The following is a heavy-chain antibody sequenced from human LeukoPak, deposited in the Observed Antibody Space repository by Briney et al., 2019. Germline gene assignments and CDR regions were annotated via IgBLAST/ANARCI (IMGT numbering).Heavy chain of an antibody. J-gene: IGHJ6*03. CDR3: ARGYYYDSSGYYYGRYYYYYYYMDV. CDR2: INPNSGGT. Sequence: ASVKVSCKASGYTFTSYYMYWVRQAPGQGLEWMGWINPNSGGTKYAQKFQGRVTMTRDTSISTAYMELSRLRSDDTAVYYCARGYYYDSSGYYYGRYYYYYYYMDVWGKGTTVTISS. D-gene: IGHD3-22*01. CDR1: GYTFTSYY. V-gene: IGHV1-2*02.